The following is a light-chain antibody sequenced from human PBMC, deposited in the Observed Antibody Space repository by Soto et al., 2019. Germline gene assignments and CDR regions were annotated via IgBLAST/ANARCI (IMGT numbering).Light chain of an antibody. Sequence: DVQLTQSPSFLSASVGDRVTITCRASHDINTHLAWYQQEPGKAPKLLIYSASSLQSGVPSRFRGNRYGTEFTLTISSLQPEDFATYYCQRLDSYPRTFGPGTKVEIK. J-gene: IGKJ1*01. V-gene: IGKV1-9*01. CDR3: QRLDSYPRT. CDR2: SAS. CDR1: HDINTH.